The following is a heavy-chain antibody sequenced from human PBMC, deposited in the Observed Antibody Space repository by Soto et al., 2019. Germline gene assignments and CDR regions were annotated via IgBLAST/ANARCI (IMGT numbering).Heavy chain of an antibody. J-gene: IGHJ1*01. CDR1: GGSFSGYY. CDR3: AKEDNYYDSSGYYLEYFHH. Sequence: PSETLSLTCAVYGGSFSGYYWNWIRQPPGKGLEWIGEINHSGSTNYNPSLKSRVTISVDTSKNTLYLQMNSLRADDTAVYYCAKEDNYYDSSGYYLEYFHHWGQGTLVTVSS. V-gene: IGHV4-34*01. CDR2: INHSGST. D-gene: IGHD3-22*01.